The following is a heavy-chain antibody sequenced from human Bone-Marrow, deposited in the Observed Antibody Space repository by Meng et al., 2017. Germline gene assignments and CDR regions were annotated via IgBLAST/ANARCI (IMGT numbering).Heavy chain of an antibody. CDR3: ASRYSSSWYGNNWFDP. CDR1: GYTFTSYA. J-gene: IGHJ5*02. D-gene: IGHD6-13*01. V-gene: IGHV7-4-1*02. CDR2: INTNTGNP. Sequence: ASVKVSCKASGYTFTSYAMNWVRQAHGQGLEWMGWINTNTGNPTYAKGFTGRFVFSLDTSVSTAYLQISSLKAEDTAVYYCASRYSSSWYGNNWFDPWVQGTLVTVSS.